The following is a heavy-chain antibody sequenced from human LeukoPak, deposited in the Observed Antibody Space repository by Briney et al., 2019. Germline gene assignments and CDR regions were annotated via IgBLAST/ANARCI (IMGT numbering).Heavy chain of an antibody. CDR3: ARDLRGYLHP. Sequence: GASVKVPCKASGYTFTSYGISWVRQAPGQGLEWMGIINPSGGSTSYAQKFQGRVTMTRDTSTSTVYMELSSLRSEDTAVYYCARDLRGYLHPWGQGTLVTVSS. V-gene: IGHV1-46*01. CDR2: INPSGGST. CDR1: GYTFTSYG. J-gene: IGHJ5*02. D-gene: IGHD5-12*01.